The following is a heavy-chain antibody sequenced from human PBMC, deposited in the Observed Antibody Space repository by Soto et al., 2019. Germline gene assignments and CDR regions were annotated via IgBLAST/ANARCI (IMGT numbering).Heavy chain of an antibody. D-gene: IGHD3-22*01. CDR3: ANRTLVHSSGYTYPYFVN. V-gene: IGHV3-23*01. J-gene: IGHJ4*02. CDR1: GFTFDNYA. CDR2: IGGSGDRA. Sequence: GGSLRLSCASSGFTFDNYAMSWVRQAPGKGLEWVSTIGGSGDRASYADSVKGRFTISRDNSRNTLYLQMNNLRAEDTAIYYCANRTLVHSSGYTYPYFVNWGQGTLVNVSS.